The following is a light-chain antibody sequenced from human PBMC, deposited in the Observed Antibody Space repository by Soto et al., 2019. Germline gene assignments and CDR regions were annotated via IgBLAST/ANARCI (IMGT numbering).Light chain of an antibody. J-gene: IGLJ3*02. V-gene: IGLV1-40*01. CDR2: GNS. CDR3: QSYDSSLSGWV. CDR1: SSNIGAGYD. Sequence: QSVLTQPPSVSGAPGQRGTISCTGSSSNIGAGYDVHWYQQLPGTAPKLLIYGNSNRPSGVPDRFSGSKSGTSASLAITGLQAEDEADYYCQSYDSSLSGWVFGVGTQLTVL.